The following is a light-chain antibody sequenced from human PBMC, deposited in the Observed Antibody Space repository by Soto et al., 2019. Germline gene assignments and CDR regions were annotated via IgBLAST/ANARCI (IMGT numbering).Light chain of an antibody. J-gene: IGKJ4*02. CDR2: EAS. V-gene: IGKV1-5*03. CDR1: QSISSR. Sequence: DIQMTQSPSTLSASIGDRVTITCRASQSISSRLAWYQQKPGKAPKLLIHEASSLESGVPSRFSGSGSETEVTLTISSLQPDEFATDYCQQYNSYRLTFGGGTKVEIK. CDR3: QQYNSYRLT.